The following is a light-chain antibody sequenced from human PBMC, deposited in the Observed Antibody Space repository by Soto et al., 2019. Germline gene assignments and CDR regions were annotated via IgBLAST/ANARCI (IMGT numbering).Light chain of an antibody. V-gene: IGLV2-14*03. CDR3: SSYTGSTSLVYV. CDR2: DVA. J-gene: IGLJ1*01. Sequence: QSALTQPASVSGSPGQSISISCTGTSSDVGSYNFVSWYQQRPGKAPKLIMYDVANRPSGISNRFSGSKSGNTASLTISGLQAEDEADYYCSSYTGSTSLVYVFGTGTKLTVL. CDR1: SSDVGSYNF.